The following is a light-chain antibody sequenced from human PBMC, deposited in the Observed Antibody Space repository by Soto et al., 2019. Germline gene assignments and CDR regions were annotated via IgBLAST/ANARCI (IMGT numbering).Light chain of an antibody. J-gene: IGKJ5*01. CDR1: QNIRNW. CDR3: QQYNTYST. Sequence: DIQITQSHSTLSAAVGHTVTITCRASQNIRNWLAWYQQKPGKAPNPLIYDASSLKSGVPARFSGSGSGTEFTLTISSLQPDDFATYYCQQYNTYSTFGQATRLEI. V-gene: IGKV1-5*01. CDR2: DAS.